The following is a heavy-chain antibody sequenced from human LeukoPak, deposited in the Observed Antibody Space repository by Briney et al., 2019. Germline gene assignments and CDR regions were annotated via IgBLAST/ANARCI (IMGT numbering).Heavy chain of an antibody. Sequence: PGGSLRLSCAASGFTFSSYDMSWVRQAPGKGLEWVSAISGSGGSTYYADSVKGRFTISRDNSKNTLYLQMNSLRAEDTAVYYCAGTDQLLYPYYFDYWGQGTLVTVSS. D-gene: IGHD2-2*02. CDR2: ISGSGGST. J-gene: IGHJ4*02. CDR1: GFTFSSYD. CDR3: AGTDQLLYPYYFDY. V-gene: IGHV3-23*01.